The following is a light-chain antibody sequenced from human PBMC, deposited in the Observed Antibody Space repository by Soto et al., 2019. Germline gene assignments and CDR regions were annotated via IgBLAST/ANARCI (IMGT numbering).Light chain of an antibody. V-gene: IGKV3-15*01. CDR2: GAY. CDR1: QTVNSD. J-gene: IGKJ1*01. Sequence: DIVLTQSPVTLSASPGESATLSCRASQTVNSDLAWYQQKPGQAPRLLIYGAYIRAVGIPARFSGSGSGADFTLTIRSLQSEDFALYFCQQYSDWPRTFGQGTKVDIK. CDR3: QQYSDWPRT.